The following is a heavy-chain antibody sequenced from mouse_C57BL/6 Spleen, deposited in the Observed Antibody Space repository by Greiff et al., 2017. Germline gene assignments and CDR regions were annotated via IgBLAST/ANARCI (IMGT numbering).Heavy chain of an antibody. Sequence: VQLKQSGPELVKPGASVKISCKASGYSFTDYNMNWVKQSNGKSLEWIGVINPNYGTTSYNQKFKGKATLTVDQSSSTAYMQLNSLTSEDSAVXYCARERTAQATYYAMDYWGQGTSVTVSS. CDR1: GYSFTDYN. CDR3: ARERTAQATYYAMDY. V-gene: IGHV1-39*01. J-gene: IGHJ4*01. D-gene: IGHD3-2*02. CDR2: INPNYGTT.